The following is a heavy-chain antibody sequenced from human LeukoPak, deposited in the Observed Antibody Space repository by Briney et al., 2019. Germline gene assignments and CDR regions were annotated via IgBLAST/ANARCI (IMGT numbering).Heavy chain of an antibody. CDR3: ARAGGYSYGYNY. J-gene: IGHJ4*02. V-gene: IGHV3-21*01. CDR1: GTTFSRYW. CDR2: ISSSSSYI. Sequence: GGSLRLSCVDSGTTFSRYWMSWVRQAPGKGLEWVSSISSSSSYIYYADSVKGRFTISRDNAKNSLYLQMNSLRAEDTAVYYCARAGGYSYGYNYWGQGTLVTVSS. D-gene: IGHD5-18*01.